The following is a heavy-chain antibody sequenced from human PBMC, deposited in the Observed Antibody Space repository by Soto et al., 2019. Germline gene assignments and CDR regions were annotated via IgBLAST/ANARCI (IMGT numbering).Heavy chain of an antibody. CDR1: GFTFRDYA. V-gene: IGHV3-49*05. D-gene: IGHD3-10*01. CDR3: STLPRNRRGSPFNC. CDR2: IRSEAYGGTP. J-gene: IGHJ4*02. Sequence: EMQLVESGGGLVKPGRSLRLSCSGSGFTFRDYALTWFRQTPGKGLECVGFIRSEAYGGTPDYAASVQGRFTISRDDFRGVAYLQMDSLRSEDTGVYYCSTLPRNRRGSPFNCWGQGTQVTVSS.